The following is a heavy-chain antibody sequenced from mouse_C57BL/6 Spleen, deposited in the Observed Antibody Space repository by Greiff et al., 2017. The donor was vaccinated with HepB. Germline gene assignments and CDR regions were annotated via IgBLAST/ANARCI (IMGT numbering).Heavy chain of an antibody. CDR2: INPGSGGT. V-gene: IGHV1-54*01. Sequence: VQLQQSGAELVRPGTSVKVSCKASGYAFTNYLIEWVKQRPGQGLEWIGVINPGSGGTNYNEKFKGKATMTADKSSSPAYMQLISLTSEDSAVYFCARGGYGSSYGWFAYWGQGTLVTVSA. D-gene: IGHD1-1*01. CDR1: GYAFTNYL. CDR3: ARGGYGSSYGWFAY. J-gene: IGHJ3*01.